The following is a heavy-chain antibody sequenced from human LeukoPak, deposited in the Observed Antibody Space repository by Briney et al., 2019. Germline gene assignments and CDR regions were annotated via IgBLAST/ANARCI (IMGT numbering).Heavy chain of an antibody. V-gene: IGHV4-38-2*02. CDR1: GYSISSGYY. Sequence: PSETLSLTCTVSGYSISSGYYWGWIRQPSGKGLEWIGSIYHSGSTYYNPSLKSRVTISVDTSKNQFSLKLSSVTAADTAVYYCARDHKLLWFGELFRDYYYYYYMDVWGKGTTVTVSS. CDR2: IYHSGST. CDR3: ARDHKLLWFGELFRDYYYYYYMDV. J-gene: IGHJ6*03. D-gene: IGHD3-10*01.